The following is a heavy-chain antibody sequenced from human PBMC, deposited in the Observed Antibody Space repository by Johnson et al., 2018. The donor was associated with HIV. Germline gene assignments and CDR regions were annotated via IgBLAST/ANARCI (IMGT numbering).Heavy chain of an antibody. CDR2: ISYDGRNK. Sequence: QVQLVESGGGVVPPGRSLRLSCAASGFIFSSYGMHWVRQVPGKGLEWVAVISYDGRNKYYADSVKGRFTISIDNSKNTLCLQMNSLRAEDTAVYYCARERSPYYDSSGYHDAFDIWGQGTMVTVSS. D-gene: IGHD3-22*01. J-gene: IGHJ3*02. V-gene: IGHV3-30*19. CDR3: ARERSPYYDSSGYHDAFDI. CDR1: GFIFSSYG.